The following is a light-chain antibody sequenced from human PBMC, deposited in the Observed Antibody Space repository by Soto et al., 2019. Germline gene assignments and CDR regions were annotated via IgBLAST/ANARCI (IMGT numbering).Light chain of an antibody. J-gene: IGKJ5*01. CDR3: QQTNSFPIT. Sequence: DVQVTPSPSFVSASVGDRVTITCRASQGIGTWLAWYQQKPGKAPSLLIYGATDLQSGVPSRFSGSGLGTHFSLTIFSLQPEDFATYYCQQTNSFPITFGQGTRLEI. V-gene: IGKV1D-12*01. CDR1: QGIGTW. CDR2: GAT.